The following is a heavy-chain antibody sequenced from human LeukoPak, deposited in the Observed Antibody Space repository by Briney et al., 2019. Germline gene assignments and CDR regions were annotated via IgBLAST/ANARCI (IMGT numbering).Heavy chain of an antibody. Sequence: PSETLSLTCTVSGGSISSGDYYWSWIRQPPGKGLEWIGYIYYSGSTYYSPSLKSRVTISVDTSKNQFSLKLSSVTAADTAVYYCARDEGYCSGGSCYGVYYYYGMDVWGQGTTVTVSS. D-gene: IGHD2-15*01. V-gene: IGHV4-30-4*01. J-gene: IGHJ6*02. CDR3: ARDEGYCSGGSCYGVYYYYGMDV. CDR1: GGSISSGDYY. CDR2: IYYSGST.